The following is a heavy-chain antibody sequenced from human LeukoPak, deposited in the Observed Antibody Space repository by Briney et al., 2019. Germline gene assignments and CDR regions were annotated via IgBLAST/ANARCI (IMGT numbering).Heavy chain of an antibody. CDR2: IFHSGTT. V-gene: IGHV4-38-2*02. CDR1: AYSISSGYY. CDR3: ARELYSGVFHY. Sequence: SETLSLTCTVSAYSISSGYYWGWIRQPPGKGLEWIGTIFHSGTTSYSPSLKSRITISVDTSKNQFSLKLSSVTAADTAVYYCARELYSGVFHYWGQGTLVTVSS. J-gene: IGHJ4*02. D-gene: IGHD2-15*01.